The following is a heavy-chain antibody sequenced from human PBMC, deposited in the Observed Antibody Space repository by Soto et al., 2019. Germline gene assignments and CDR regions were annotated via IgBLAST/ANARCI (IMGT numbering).Heavy chain of an antibody. J-gene: IGHJ5*02. CDR3: ARVPDR. CDR2: IYHSGST. D-gene: IGHD2-2*01. CDR1: GGSISSGGYS. V-gene: IGHV4-30-2*01. Sequence: SETLSLTCAVSGGSISSGGYSWSWIRQPPGKGLERIGYIYHSGSTYYNPSLKSRVTISVDRSKNQFSLKLSSVTAADTAVYYCARVPDRWGQGTLVTVSS.